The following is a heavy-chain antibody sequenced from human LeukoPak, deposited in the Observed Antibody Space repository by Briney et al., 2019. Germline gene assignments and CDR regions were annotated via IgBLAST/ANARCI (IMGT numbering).Heavy chain of an antibody. CDR3: GRAEWEPSNPINY. V-gene: IGHV3-30*04. CDR1: GFTFGTYA. D-gene: IGHD1-26*01. J-gene: IGHJ4*02. Sequence: GGSLRLSCVASGFTFGTYAMHWVRQAPGQALEWVAVISYDGSFQYYGDSVRGRFTFSRDNSKNTLFLQMDSLRAEDSAVYYCGRAEWEPSNPINYWGQGTLVTVSS. CDR2: ISYDGSFQ.